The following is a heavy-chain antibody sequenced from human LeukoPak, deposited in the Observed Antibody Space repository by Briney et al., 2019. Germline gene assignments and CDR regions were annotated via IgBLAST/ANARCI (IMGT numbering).Heavy chain of an antibody. CDR3: EIKLTSGKLN. CDR1: GLIFGSYV. D-gene: IGHD3-10*01. Sequence: GGSLRLSCAASGLIFGSYVMSWVRQAPGKGLEWVSAISSDGGRTYYADSAKGRFTISRDNSKNTLYLQVNSLRAEDTAVYYCEIKLTSGKLNWGQGILVTVSS. V-gene: IGHV3-23*01. J-gene: IGHJ4*02. CDR2: ISSDGGRT.